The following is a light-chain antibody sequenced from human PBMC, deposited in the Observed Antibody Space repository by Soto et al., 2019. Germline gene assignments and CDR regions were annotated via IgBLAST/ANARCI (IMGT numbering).Light chain of an antibody. CDR2: YAS. J-gene: IGKJ4*01. Sequence: DIQMTQSPSTLSASVGDRVTITCRASQSISGWLAWYQQKPGKAPKLLIYYASILKTGVSSRFSGSGSGTHFTFTITSLQSEDVASYYCQHSDNLPLTFGGGTKVDIK. CDR1: QSISGW. V-gene: IGKV1-5*01. CDR3: QHSDNLPLT.